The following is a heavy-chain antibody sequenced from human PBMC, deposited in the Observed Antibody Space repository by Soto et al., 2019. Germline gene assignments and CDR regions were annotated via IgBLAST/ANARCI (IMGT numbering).Heavy chain of an antibody. CDR2: IYYRGST. CDR1: GGSISSYY. D-gene: IGHD6-13*01. Sequence: QVQLQESGPGLVKPSETLSLTCTVSGGSISSYYWSWIRQPPGKGLEWIGYIYYRGSTNYNPSLKARDIITGDTSKDQFSLTLTPLTAADTALYYCARHQYCSSYYAGLWFDPWGQGTLATVSS. J-gene: IGHJ5*02. CDR3: ARHQYCSSYYAGLWFDP. V-gene: IGHV4-59*08.